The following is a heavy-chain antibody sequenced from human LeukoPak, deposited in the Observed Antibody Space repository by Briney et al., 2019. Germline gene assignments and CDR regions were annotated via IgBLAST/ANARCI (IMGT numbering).Heavy chain of an antibody. J-gene: IGHJ4*02. Sequence: KPSATLSLTCAVYGGSFSGYYWSWIRQPPGKGLEWIGEINHSGSTTYNPSLKSRETISVDTSKNQFSLKLSSVTAADTAGFYCARLYGSGFYYFDYWGQGTLVTVSS. CDR2: INHSGST. CDR1: GGSFSGYY. CDR3: ARLYGSGFYYFDY. V-gene: IGHV4-34*01. D-gene: IGHD3-10*01.